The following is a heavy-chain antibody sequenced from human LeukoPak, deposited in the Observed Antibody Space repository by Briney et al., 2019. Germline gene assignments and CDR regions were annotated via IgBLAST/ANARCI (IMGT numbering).Heavy chain of an antibody. CDR3: ARGVEMATIRRTCGAFDI. D-gene: IGHD5-24*01. CDR1: GGSFSGYY. V-gene: IGHV4-34*01. CDR2: INHSGST. J-gene: IGHJ3*02. Sequence: SETLSLTCAVYGGSFSGYYWSWIRQPPGKGLEWIGEINHSGSTYYNPSLKSRVTISVDTSKNQFSLKLSSVTAADTAVYYCARGVEMATIRRTCGAFDIWGQGTMVTVSS.